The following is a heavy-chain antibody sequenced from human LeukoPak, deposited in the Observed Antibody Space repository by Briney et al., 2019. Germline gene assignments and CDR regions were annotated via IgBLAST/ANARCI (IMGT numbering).Heavy chain of an antibody. CDR2: ISSSGSTI. V-gene: IGHV3-48*03. CDR3: ARDLYYDSP. CDR1: GFTFSSYE. Sequence: GGSLILSCAASGFTFSSYEMTWVRRAPGKGLEWVSYISSSGSTIYYADSVKGRFIISRDNAKNSLYLQMNSLRAEDTAVYYCARDLYYDSPWGRGTLVTVSS. J-gene: IGHJ2*01. D-gene: IGHD3-22*01.